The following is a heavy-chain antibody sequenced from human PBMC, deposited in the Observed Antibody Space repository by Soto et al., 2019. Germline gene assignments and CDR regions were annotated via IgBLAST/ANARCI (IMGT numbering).Heavy chain of an antibody. CDR1: GGTFSSYA. CDR2: IIPIFGTV. CDR3: ASYYYDSSGLWAPFDY. Sequence: SVKVSCKASGGTFSSYAISWVRQAPGQGLEWMGGIIPIFGTVNYAQKFQGRVTITADKSTSTAYMELSSPRSEDTAVYYCASYYYDSSGLWAPFDYWGQGTLVTVSS. D-gene: IGHD3-22*01. V-gene: IGHV1-69*06. J-gene: IGHJ4*02.